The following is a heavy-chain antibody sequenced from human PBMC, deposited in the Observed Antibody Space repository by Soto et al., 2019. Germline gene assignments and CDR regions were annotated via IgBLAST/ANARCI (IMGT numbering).Heavy chain of an antibody. Sequence: QVQLVESGGGVVQPGRSLRLSCAASGFTFSSYGMHWVRQAPGKGLEWVAVISYDGSNKYYADSVKGRITISRDNSKNTLYLQMNSLRAEDTAVYYCAKDSAYSYGYYFDYWGQGTLVTVSS. V-gene: IGHV3-30*18. CDR1: GFTFSSYG. CDR2: ISYDGSNK. D-gene: IGHD5-18*01. CDR3: AKDSAYSYGYYFDY. J-gene: IGHJ4*02.